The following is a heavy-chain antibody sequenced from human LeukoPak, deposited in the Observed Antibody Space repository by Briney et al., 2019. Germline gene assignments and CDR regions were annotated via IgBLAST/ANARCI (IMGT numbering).Heavy chain of an antibody. CDR3: ATTRGFDY. D-gene: IGHD1-1*01. V-gene: IGHV3-7*03. CDR2: IKEDGGEK. CDR1: AFTINDYW. Sequence: PGGSLRLSCAASAFTINDYWMSWVRQTPGKGLEWVANIKEDGGEKYYVDSVKGRFTISRDNAKSSLFLQMNSLRTEDTAVYYCATTRGFDYWGQGTLVTVSS. J-gene: IGHJ4*02.